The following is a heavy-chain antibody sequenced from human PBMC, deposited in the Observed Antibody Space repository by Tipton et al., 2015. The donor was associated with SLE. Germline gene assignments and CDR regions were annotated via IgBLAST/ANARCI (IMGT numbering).Heavy chain of an antibody. CDR2: ISWNSGSI. V-gene: IGHV3-9*01. Sequence: QLVQSGGGLVQPGRSLRLSCAASGFTFDDYAMHWVRQAPGKGLEWVSGISWNSGSIGYADSVKGRFTISRDNAKNSLYLQMNSLRAEDTALYYCAKTPRDFWSGSGDAFDIWGQGTMVTVSS. CDR1: GFTFDDYA. CDR3: AKTPRDFWSGSGDAFDI. J-gene: IGHJ3*02. D-gene: IGHD3-3*01.